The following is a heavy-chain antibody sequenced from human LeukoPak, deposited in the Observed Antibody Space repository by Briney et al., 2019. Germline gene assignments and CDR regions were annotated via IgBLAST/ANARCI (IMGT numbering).Heavy chain of an antibody. CDR2: ISSSSSYI. CDR1: GFTFSSYS. D-gene: IGHD5-18*01. V-gene: IGHV3-21*01. CDR3: ARDNGYSYGYTFDY. Sequence: GGSLRLSCAASGFTFSSYSMNWVRQAPGKGLEWVSSISSSSSYIYYADSVKGRFTISRDNAKNSLYLQMNSLRAEDTAVYYCARDNGYSYGYTFDYWGQGTLVTVSS. J-gene: IGHJ4*02.